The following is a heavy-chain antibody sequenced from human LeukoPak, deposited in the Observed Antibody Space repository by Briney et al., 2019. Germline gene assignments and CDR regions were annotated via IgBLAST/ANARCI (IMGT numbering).Heavy chain of an antibody. D-gene: IGHD2-2*01. Sequence: GGSLRLSCAASGFAFNTYTMTWVRQPPGKGLEWVSSIRSSGSYIYQTDSVKGRFSISRDNAKTSLYLQMNSPRAEDTAVYYCARVAGYCSSTSSCYNDYWGQGTLVTVSS. CDR2: IRSSGSYI. CDR3: ARVAGYCSSTSSCYNDY. J-gene: IGHJ4*02. CDR1: GFAFNTYT. V-gene: IGHV3-21*01.